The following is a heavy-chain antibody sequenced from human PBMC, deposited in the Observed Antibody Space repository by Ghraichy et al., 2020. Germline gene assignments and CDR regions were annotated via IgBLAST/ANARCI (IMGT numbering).Heavy chain of an antibody. V-gene: IGHV4-59*01. CDR1: GGSISSYY. Sequence: SQTLSLTCTVSGGSISSYYWSWIRQPPGKGLEWIGYIYYSGSTNYNPSLKSRVTISVDTSKNQFSLKLSSVTAADTAVYYCARTPYYYDSSGYLGSPFDYWGQGTLVTVSS. CDR3: ARTPYYYDSSGYLGSPFDY. J-gene: IGHJ4*02. CDR2: IYYSGST. D-gene: IGHD3-22*01.